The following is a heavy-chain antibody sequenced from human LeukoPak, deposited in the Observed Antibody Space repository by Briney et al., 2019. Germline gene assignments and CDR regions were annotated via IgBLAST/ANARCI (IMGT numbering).Heavy chain of an antibody. Sequence: SETLSLTCAVYGGSFSGYYWSWIRQPPGKGLEWIGEINHSGSTNYNPSLKSRVTISVDTSKNQFSLKLSSVTAADTAVYYCARGLRYFDWLLDTWGQGTLVTVSS. D-gene: IGHD3-9*01. CDR1: GGSFSGYY. CDR3: ARGLRYFDWLLDT. J-gene: IGHJ5*02. CDR2: INHSGST. V-gene: IGHV4-34*01.